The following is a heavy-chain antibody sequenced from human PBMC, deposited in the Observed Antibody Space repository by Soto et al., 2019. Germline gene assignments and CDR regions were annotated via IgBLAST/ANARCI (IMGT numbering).Heavy chain of an antibody. CDR2: INAGNGNT. V-gene: IGHV1-3*01. J-gene: IGHJ4*02. D-gene: IGHD1-26*01. Sequence: QVQLVQSGAEVKKPGASVKVSCKASGYTFTSYAMQWVRQAPGQMLEWMGWINAGNGNTKYSQKFQGRVTINRDTSASTAYMELSSLRSEDTAFYYCARDVGATGDWGQGTLVTVSS. CDR1: GYTFTSYA. CDR3: ARDVGATGD.